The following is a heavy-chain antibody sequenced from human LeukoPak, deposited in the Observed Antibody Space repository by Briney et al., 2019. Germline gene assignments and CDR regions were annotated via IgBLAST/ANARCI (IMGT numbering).Heavy chain of an antibody. CDR1: GFTFNNYW. CDR2: IKQDGAEK. D-gene: IGHD2/OR15-2a*01. J-gene: IGHJ4*02. Sequence: PGGSLRLSCAASGFTFNNYWMNWVRQAPGKGLEWVSNIKQDGAEKYYVDSVKGRFTISRDNAKSSLYLQMNSLRAEDTAVYYCARSPHFDGHLDYWGQGTLVTVSS. CDR3: ARSPHFDGHLDY. V-gene: IGHV3-7*01.